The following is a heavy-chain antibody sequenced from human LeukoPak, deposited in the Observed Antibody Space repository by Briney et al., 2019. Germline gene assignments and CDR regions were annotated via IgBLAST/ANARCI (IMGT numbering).Heavy chain of an antibody. J-gene: IGHJ4*02. D-gene: IGHD3-3*01. V-gene: IGHV3-66*02. CDR2: IYSGGST. Sequence: GGSLRLSCAASGFTVSSNYMSWVRQAPGKGLEWVSVIYSGGSTYYADSVKGRFTISRDNSKNTLYLQMNSLRVEDTAVYYCARVIYEVTISYNYFDYWGQGTLVTVSS. CDR3: ARVIYEVTISYNYFDY. CDR1: GFTVSSNY.